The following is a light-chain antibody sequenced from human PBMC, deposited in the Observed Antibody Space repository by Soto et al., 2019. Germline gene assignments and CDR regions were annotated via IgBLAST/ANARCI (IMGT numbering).Light chain of an antibody. Sequence: EIVLTQSPATLSLSPGERATLSCWTSQSISSNLAWYQQKPGQAPRLLIYDASNRASGIPARFRGSGSGTDFTLTISSLEPEDFAVYYCQQRGNWPLYTFGQGTKLEIK. CDR1: QSISSN. CDR3: QQRGNWPLYT. J-gene: IGKJ2*01. V-gene: IGKV3-11*01. CDR2: DAS.